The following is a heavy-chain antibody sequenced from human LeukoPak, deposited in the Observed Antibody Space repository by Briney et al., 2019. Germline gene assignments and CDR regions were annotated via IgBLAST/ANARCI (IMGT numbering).Heavy chain of an antibody. Sequence: GGSLRLSCAASGFTVSSNYMSWVRQAPGKGLEWVSVIYSGGSTYYADSVKGRFTISRDNSKNTLYLQMNSLRAEDTAVYYCAKDKYRVITMIVVSYFDYWGQGTLVTVSS. CDR3: AKDKYRVITMIVVSYFDY. CDR1: GFTVSSNY. D-gene: IGHD3-22*01. V-gene: IGHV3-53*05. CDR2: IYSGGST. J-gene: IGHJ4*02.